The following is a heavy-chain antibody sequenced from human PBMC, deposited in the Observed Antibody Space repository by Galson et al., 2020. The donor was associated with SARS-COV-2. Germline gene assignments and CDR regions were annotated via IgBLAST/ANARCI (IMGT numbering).Heavy chain of an antibody. CDR2: INPILGTA. CDR3: ARGALLTGNTAIAYYFDY. D-gene: IGHD5-18*01. J-gene: IGHJ4*02. V-gene: IGHV1-69*13. Sequence: SSVTVSCKASRGTFSSYSISWLRQAPGKGLKWMGGINPILGTANYAQKLQGRVTITADESTSTVYMELSSLRSEDTAVYYCARGALLTGNTAIAYYFDYWGQGTLVTVSS. CDR1: RGTFSSYS.